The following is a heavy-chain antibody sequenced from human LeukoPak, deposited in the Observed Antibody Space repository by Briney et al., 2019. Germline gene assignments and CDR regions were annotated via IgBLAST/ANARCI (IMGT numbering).Heavy chain of an antibody. Sequence: GESLKISCKGSGYSFTSYWIGWVRQMPGKGLEWMGIIYPGDSDTSYSPSFQGQVTISADKSISTAYLQWSSLKASDTAMYYCARHLLWFGEFERVVLDYWGQGTLVTVSS. CDR1: GYSFTSYW. D-gene: IGHD3-10*01. V-gene: IGHV5-51*01. J-gene: IGHJ4*02. CDR3: ARHLLWFGEFERVVLDY. CDR2: IYPGDSDT.